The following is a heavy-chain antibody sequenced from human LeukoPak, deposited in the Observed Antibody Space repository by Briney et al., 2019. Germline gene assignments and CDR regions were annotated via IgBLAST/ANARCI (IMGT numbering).Heavy chain of an antibody. J-gene: IGHJ4*02. D-gene: IGHD4-17*01. CDR1: GFTFSSYA. Sequence: GGSLRLSCSASGFTFSSYAMHWVRQAPGKGLEYVSAISSNGGRTYYADSVKGRFTISRDNSKNTLYLQMSSLRAEDTAVYYCVKGGTVTTFDYWGQGTLVTVSS. CDR3: VKGGTVTTFDY. CDR2: ISSNGGRT. V-gene: IGHV3-64D*06.